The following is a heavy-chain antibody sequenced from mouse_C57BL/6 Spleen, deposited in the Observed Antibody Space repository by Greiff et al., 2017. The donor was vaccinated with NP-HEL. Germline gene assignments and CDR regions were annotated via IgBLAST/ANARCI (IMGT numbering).Heavy chain of an antibody. J-gene: IGHJ2*01. CDR1: GYTFTDYE. D-gene: IGHD2-2*01. Sequence: QVQLKESGAELVRPGASVTLSCKASGYTFTDYEMHWVKQTPVHGLEWIGAIDPETGGTAYNQKFKGKAILTADKSSSTAYMELRSLTSEDSAVYYCTPYGFDYWGQGTTLTVSS. CDR3: TPYGFDY. CDR2: IDPETGGT. V-gene: IGHV1-15*01.